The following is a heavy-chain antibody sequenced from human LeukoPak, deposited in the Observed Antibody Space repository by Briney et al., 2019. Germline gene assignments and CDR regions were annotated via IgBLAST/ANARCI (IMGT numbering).Heavy chain of an antibody. J-gene: IGHJ4*02. V-gene: IGHV4-31*03. Sequence: SQLLSLTCTVSGGSISSGGYYWSWIRQHPGKGLEWIGIIYYSGTHYHNPSLKSRVTISVATSKTQFSLKLSSVTAADTAVYYCARRGSPGTFDYWGQGTLDT. CDR3: ARRGSPGTFDY. CDR1: GGSISSGGYY. D-gene: IGHD3-16*01. CDR2: IYYSGTH.